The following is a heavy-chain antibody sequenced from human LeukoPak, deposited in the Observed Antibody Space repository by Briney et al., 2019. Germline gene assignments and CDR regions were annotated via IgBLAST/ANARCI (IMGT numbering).Heavy chain of an antibody. V-gene: IGHV3-30*02. Sequence: GGSLRLSCAASGFTFSSFGMHWVRQAPGKGLEWVSFIRTDGGNKYYADSVKGRFTISRDNSKNTLYLQMYSLGAEDTAVYYCFASANDFKLYDHPGGKGVLVTVSS. D-gene: IGHD5/OR15-5a*01. CDR2: IRTDGGNK. CDR1: GFTFSSFG. J-gene: IGHJ5*02. CDR3: FASANDFKLYDHP.